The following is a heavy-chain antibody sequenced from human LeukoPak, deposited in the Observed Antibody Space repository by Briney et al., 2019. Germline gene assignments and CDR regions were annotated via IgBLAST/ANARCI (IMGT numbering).Heavy chain of an antibody. CDR3: ARRGGCSSTSCYVSWFDP. J-gene: IGHJ5*02. V-gene: IGHV4-59*08. CDR1: GGSISSYY. D-gene: IGHD2-2*01. Sequence: SETLSLTCTVSGGSISSYYWGWIRQPPGKGMDWIGYIYYSGSTNYNPSLKSRVTISVDTSTNKFSLTLSSVTAADTAVYYCARRGGCSSTSCYVSWFDPWGQGTMVSVSS. CDR2: IYYSGST.